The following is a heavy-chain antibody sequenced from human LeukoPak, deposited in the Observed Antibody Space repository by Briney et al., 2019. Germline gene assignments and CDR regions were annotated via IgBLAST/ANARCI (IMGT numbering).Heavy chain of an antibody. CDR3: ARAPVRVAAVGKYFDF. CDR1: GGSFSNYY. Sequence: SSETLSLTCAVYGGSFSNYYWSWIRQPPGKGLEWIGEINHSGSTNYNPSLKSRLTISVDTSQKQFSLKLSSVTAADTAVCYCARAPVRVAAVGKYFDFWGQGTLVIVSS. J-gene: IGHJ4*02. D-gene: IGHD6-13*01. CDR2: INHSGST. V-gene: IGHV4-34*01.